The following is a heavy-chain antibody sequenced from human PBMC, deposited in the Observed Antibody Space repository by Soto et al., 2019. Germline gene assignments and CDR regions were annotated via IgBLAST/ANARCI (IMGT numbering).Heavy chain of an antibody. CDR1: GYTFSNYG. D-gene: IGHD2-2*01. V-gene: IGHV1-18*01. CDR3: ARVVPGAEAWFGP. J-gene: IGHJ5*02. CDR2: XSXYXXGX. Sequence: EASVKVSCKTSGYTFSNYGITWVRQAPGQPLEXLGWXSXYXXGXXXAQKFQGRVSMTTDTSTTTAYMELRSLRSDDTAVYYCARVVPGAEAWFGPWGQGTLVTVS.